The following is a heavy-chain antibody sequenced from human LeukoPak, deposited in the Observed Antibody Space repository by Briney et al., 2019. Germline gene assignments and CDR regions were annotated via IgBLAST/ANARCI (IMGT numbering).Heavy chain of an antibody. CDR2: IKEDGTYT. CDR3: ARDFDMGITPGDDFDF. CDR1: GFSFSKNW. J-gene: IGHJ4*02. Sequence: GGSLRISCAAPGFSFSKNWKDWVRQNPGEGLGLGSRIKEDGTYTSYADSVKGRFTISRDNARNTVFLQMNSLRAEDMAVYYCARDFDMGITPGDDFDFWGQGTLVTVSS. V-gene: IGHV3-74*01. D-gene: IGHD3-9*01.